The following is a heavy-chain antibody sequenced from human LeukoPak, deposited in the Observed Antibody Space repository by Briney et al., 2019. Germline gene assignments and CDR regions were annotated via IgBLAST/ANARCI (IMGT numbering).Heavy chain of an antibody. V-gene: IGHV3-48*03. D-gene: IGHD4-17*01. CDR3: ARDLGMTDGDYVSYFDY. J-gene: IGHJ4*02. CDR1: GFTFSRYE. CDR2: ISSSGSII. Sequence: GGPLRLSCAASGFTFSRYELNWVRQAPGKGLEWVSYISSSGSIIYYADSVKGRFTISRDNAKNSLYLQMNSLRAEDTAVYYCARDLGMTDGDYVSYFDYWGQGTLVTVSS.